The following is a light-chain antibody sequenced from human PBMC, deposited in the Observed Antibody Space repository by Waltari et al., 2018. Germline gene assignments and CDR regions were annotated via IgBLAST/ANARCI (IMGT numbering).Light chain of an antibody. V-gene: IGKV1-5*03. Sequence: DIQMTQSPSTLSPSVGDSVTITCRASQSVGVWLAWYQQKPGKAPKVLIYKTSSLESGVPSRFSGSGSGTEFTLTISNLQPADFATYYCQQYNSFPKTFGQGTKVEIK. J-gene: IGKJ1*01. CDR1: QSVGVW. CDR2: KTS. CDR3: QQYNSFPKT.